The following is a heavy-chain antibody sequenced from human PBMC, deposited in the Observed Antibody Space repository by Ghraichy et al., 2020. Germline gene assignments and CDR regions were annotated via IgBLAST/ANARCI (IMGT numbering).Heavy chain of an antibody. D-gene: IGHD4-17*01. CDR2: ISGSGGST. J-gene: IGHJ4*02. Sequence: GGSLRLSCAASGFTFSSYAMSWVRQAPGKGLEWVSAISGSGGSTYYAESVKGRFTISRDNSKNTLYLQMNSLRAEDTAVYYCAKREVGTTVTPWMDYWGQGTLVTVSS. CDR3: AKREVGTTVTPWMDY. V-gene: IGHV3-23*01. CDR1: GFTFSSYA.